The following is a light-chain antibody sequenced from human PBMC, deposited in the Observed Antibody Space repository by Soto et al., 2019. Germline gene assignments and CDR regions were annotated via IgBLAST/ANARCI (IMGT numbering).Light chain of an antibody. CDR3: CSSAPESTYV. J-gene: IGLJ1*01. CDR2: RGT. V-gene: IGLV2-23*01. CDR1: SSDVGAYDA. Sequence: QSALAQPASVSGSPGQSITISCTGTSSDVGAYDAVSWYQQHPGKTPQVIVYRGTKGPSGVSTRFSVSVSGNTASLTVSGLQAEDEAEYFCCSSAPESTYVFGTGTKVTVL.